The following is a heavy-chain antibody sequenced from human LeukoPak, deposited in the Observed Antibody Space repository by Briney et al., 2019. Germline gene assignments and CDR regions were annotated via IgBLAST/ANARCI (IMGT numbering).Heavy chain of an antibody. D-gene: IGHD4-17*01. Sequence: SETLSLTCTVSGGSISSNTYYWDWIRQPPGKGLECIGSIYYGGSTYYNPSLKSRVIISVDTSKNQFSLKLSSVTAADTAVYYCARHKVHGDYFDYWGQGTLVTVSS. V-gene: IGHV4-39*01. CDR3: ARHKVHGDYFDY. CDR1: GGSISSNTYY. CDR2: IYYGGST. J-gene: IGHJ4*02.